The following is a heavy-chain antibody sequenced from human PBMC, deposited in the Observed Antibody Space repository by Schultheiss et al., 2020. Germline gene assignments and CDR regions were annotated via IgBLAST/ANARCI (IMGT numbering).Heavy chain of an antibody. Sequence: SETLSLTCTVSGGSISSYYWSWIRQPPGKGLEWIGYIYYSGSTNYNPSLKSRVTISVDTSKNQFSLKLSSVTAPDTAVYYCARASRLPGAFDIWGQGTMVTVSS. V-gene: IGHV4-59*01. CDR1: GGSISSYY. J-gene: IGHJ3*02. CDR2: IYYSGST. D-gene: IGHD2-15*01. CDR3: ARASRLPGAFDI.